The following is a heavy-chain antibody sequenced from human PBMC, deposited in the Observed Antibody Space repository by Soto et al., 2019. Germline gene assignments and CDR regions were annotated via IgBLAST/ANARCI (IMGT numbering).Heavy chain of an antibody. CDR3: ARVMRDSSGYYVDY. D-gene: IGHD3-22*01. CDR1: GGSFSGYY. V-gene: IGHV4-34*01. J-gene: IGHJ4*02. CDR2: INHSGST. Sequence: SETLSLTCAVYGGSFSGYYWSWIRQPPGKGLEWIGEINHSGSTNYNPSLKSRVTISVDTSKNQFSLKLSSVTAADTAVYYCARVMRDSSGYYVDYWGQGTLVTVSS.